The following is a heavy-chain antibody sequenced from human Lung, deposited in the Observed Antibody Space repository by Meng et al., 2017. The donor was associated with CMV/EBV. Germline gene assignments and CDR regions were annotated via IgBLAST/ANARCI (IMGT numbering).Heavy chain of an antibody. V-gene: IGHV3-21*01. J-gene: IGHJ6*02. D-gene: IGHD2-2*01. CDR1: GFTFSTYS. CDR3: ARDDCRGGYCSSISYYYGMDV. CDR2: ITSSSSYN. Sequence: GEXXKISCAASGFTFSTYSMNWVRQAPGKGLEWVSSITSSSSYNYYADSVTGRFTISRDNTKNSLYLQMNSLRAEDTAVYVCARDDCRGGYCSSISYYYGMDVWGQGTTVTVSS.